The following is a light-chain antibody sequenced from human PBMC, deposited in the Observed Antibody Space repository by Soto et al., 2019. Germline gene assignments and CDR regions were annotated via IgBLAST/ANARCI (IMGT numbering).Light chain of an antibody. Sequence: DIQMTQSPSSLSASIGDRVTITCRASQSISSYLNWYQQKPGKAPNLLIYSASSLQGGVPSRFSGSGSGTDFTLTISSLQPEDFATYYCQQSYSAPRTFGKGTKADIK. CDR3: QQSYSAPRT. V-gene: IGKV1-39*01. CDR2: SAS. CDR1: QSISSY. J-gene: IGKJ1*01.